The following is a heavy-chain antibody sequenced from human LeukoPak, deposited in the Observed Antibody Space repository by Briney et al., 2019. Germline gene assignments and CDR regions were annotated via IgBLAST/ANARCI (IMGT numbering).Heavy chain of an antibody. CDR3: ARDSTERVRYFDGPGGS. CDR2: INPYSGGT. V-gene: IGHV1-2*02. Sequence: ASVKVSCKGSGYTFTDYYVHWGRQAPGQGGEWMGWINPYSGGTSYAQTFQGSFTMPTAPSISTAYMHLTRLRSDDTPVYYCARDSTERVRYFDGPGGSWGQGTLVTVSS. D-gene: IGHD3-9*01. J-gene: IGHJ5*02. CDR1: GYTFTDYY.